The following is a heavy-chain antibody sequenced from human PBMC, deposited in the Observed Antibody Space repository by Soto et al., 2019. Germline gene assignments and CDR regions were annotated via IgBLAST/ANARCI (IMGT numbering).Heavy chain of an antibody. CDR3: ARHSSSRYGSHYGMDV. CDR2: IYPGASDT. J-gene: IGHJ6*02. Sequence: PGESLKISCQGSGYSFTSYWIGWVRQLPGKGLEWMGIIYPGASDTRYSPSFQGQVTISADKSVSTAYLQWSSLKASNSAMYYCARHSSSRYGSHYGMDVWGQGTTVTVSS. V-gene: IGHV5-51*01. D-gene: IGHD6-13*01. CDR1: GYSFTSYW.